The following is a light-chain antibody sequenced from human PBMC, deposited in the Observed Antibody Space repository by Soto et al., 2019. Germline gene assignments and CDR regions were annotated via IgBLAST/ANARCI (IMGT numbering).Light chain of an antibody. CDR2: DAS. CDR3: QQLASSPRT. V-gene: IGKV1-5*01. J-gene: IGKJ1*01. CDR1: QSISSW. Sequence: DIQMTQSPSTLSSSLGDRVTITCRASQSISSWLAWYQQRPGTAPNLLIYDASTLESGVPSRFSVSGSGTDGTITISRLEHEDAAVYYCQQLASSPRTFSQGTKVDIK.